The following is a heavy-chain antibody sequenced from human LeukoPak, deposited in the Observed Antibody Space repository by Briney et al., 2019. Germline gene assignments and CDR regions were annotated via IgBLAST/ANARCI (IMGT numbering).Heavy chain of an antibody. J-gene: IGHJ4*02. CDR3: ARESGYSSSPADY. CDR2: ISYDGSNK. Sequence: PGGSLRLSCAASGFTFNNAWMTWVRQAPGKGLEWVAVISYDGSNKYYADSVKGRFTISRDNSKNTLYLQMNSLRAEDTAVYYCARESGYSSSPADYWGQGTLVTVSS. D-gene: IGHD6-6*01. V-gene: IGHV3-30-3*01. CDR1: GFTFNNAW.